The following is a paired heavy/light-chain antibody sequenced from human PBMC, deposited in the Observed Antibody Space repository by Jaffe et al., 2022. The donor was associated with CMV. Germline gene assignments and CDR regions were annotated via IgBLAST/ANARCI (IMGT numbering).Heavy chain of an antibody. Sequence: QLQLQESGPGLVKPSETLSLSCTVSGGSISSSSYYWGWIRQPPGKGLDWIGNIYYTGSTYYNPSLRSRVLISVDTSKNQISLKLTSVTAADTAVYFCARLGEYSDSSGSYFPFDYWGQGTRVTVSS. J-gene: IGHJ4*02. V-gene: IGHV4-39*01. D-gene: IGHD3-22*01. CDR3: ARLGEYSDSSGSYFPFDY. CDR2: IYYTGST. CDR1: GGSISSSSYY.
Light chain of an antibody. V-gene: IGLV3-19*01. Sequence: SSELTQDPAVSVALGQTVRITCQGDSLRNYYATWYQQKPGQAPVLVIYGENNRPSGIPDRFSGSSSGNTASLTITGAQAEDEADYHCKSRDSSGNHLMFGGGTKLTVL. CDR3: KSRDSSGNHLM. CDR1: SLRNYY. J-gene: IGLJ3*02. CDR2: GEN.